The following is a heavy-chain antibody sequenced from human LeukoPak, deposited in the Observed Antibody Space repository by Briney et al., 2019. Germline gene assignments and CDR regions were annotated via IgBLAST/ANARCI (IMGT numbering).Heavy chain of an antibody. Sequence: GGSLRLSCAASGFTFSSNYMSWVRQAPGKGLEWVSVIYSGGSTYYADSVKGRFTISRDNSKNTLYLQMNSLRAEDTAVYYCATDGGNSVYFQHWGQGTLVTVSS. CDR2: IYSGGST. J-gene: IGHJ1*01. CDR1: GFTFSSNY. V-gene: IGHV3-53*01. CDR3: ATDGGNSVYFQH. D-gene: IGHD4-23*01.